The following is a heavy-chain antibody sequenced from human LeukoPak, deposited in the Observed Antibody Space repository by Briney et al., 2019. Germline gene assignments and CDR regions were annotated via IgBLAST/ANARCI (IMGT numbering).Heavy chain of an antibody. D-gene: IGHD2-15*01. V-gene: IGHV3-11*01. CDR1: GFTFSDYY. J-gene: IGHJ4*02. CDR3: ARGYCSGGSCYNDY. CDR2: ISSSGSTI. Sequence: GGSLRLSCAASGFTFSDYYMSWIRQAPGKGLEWVSYISSSGSTIYYADSVRGRFTISRDNAKNSLYLQMNSLRAEDMAVYYCARGYCSGGSCYNDYWGQGTLVTVSS.